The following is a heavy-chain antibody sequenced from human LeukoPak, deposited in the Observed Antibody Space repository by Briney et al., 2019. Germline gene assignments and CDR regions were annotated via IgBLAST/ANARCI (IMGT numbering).Heavy chain of an antibody. J-gene: IGHJ6*03. D-gene: IGHD4-11*01. V-gene: IGHV4-61*01. CDR1: GGSISSSSYY. CDR2: IYYSGST. CDR3: ARVRNYYSNYYYYYYMDV. Sequence: SETLSLTCTVSGGSISSSSYYWSWIRQPPGKGLEWIGYIYYSGSTNYNPSLKSRVTISVDTSKNQFSLKLSSVTAADTAVYYCARVRNYYSNYYYYYYMDVWGKGTTVTVSS.